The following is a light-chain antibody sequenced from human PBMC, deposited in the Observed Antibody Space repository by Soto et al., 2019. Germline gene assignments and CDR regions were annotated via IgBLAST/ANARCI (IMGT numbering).Light chain of an antibody. CDR2: GAS. CDR3: QQYGSSPYN. Sequence: EIVLTQSPGTLSLSPGERATLSCRASQSVRSNYLAWYQQKPGQAPRLLIYGASSRATGIPDRFSGSGSGTDFTLTVSRLEPEDFALYSCQQYGSSPYNFGQGTKLEI. V-gene: IGKV3-20*01. CDR1: QSVRSNY. J-gene: IGKJ2*01.